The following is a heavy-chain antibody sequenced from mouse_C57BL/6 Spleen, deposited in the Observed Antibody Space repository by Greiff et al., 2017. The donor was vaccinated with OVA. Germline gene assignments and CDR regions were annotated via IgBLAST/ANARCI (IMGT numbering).Heavy chain of an antibody. Sequence: EVKVVESGEGLVKPGGSLKLSCAASGFTFSSYAMSWVRQTPEKRLEWVAYISSGGDYIYYADTVKGRFTISRDNARNTLYLQMSSLKSEDTAMYYWTRAGYYYGSSYYAMDYWGQGTSVTVSS. D-gene: IGHD1-1*01. V-gene: IGHV5-9-1*02. J-gene: IGHJ4*01. CDR2: ISSGGDYI. CDR3: TRAGYYYGSSYYAMDY. CDR1: GFTFSSYA.